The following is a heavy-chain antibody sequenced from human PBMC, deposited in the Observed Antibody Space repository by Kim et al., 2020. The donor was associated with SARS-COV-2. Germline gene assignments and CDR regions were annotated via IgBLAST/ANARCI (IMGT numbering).Heavy chain of an antibody. J-gene: IGHJ4*02. V-gene: IGHV3-74*01. CDR2: IKGDGTIA. Sequence: GGSLRLSCAASGFTFSNLWMHWVRRAPGKGPVWVSGIKGDGTIAIYAGSVKGRFTISRDNTKNTVFLQMNNLRVEDTAVYYCLLLNNELSDYWGQVNLVT. CDR3: LLLNNELSDY. CDR1: GFTFSNLW. D-gene: IGHD3-16*02.